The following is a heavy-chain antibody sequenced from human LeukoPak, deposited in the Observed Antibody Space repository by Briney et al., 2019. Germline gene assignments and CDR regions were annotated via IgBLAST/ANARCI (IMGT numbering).Heavy chain of an antibody. J-gene: IGHJ4*02. CDR2: IKQDGSEK. CDR1: GFTFSNYW. D-gene: IGHD4-17*01. Sequence: GGSLRLSCAASGFTFSNYWMSWVRQAPGKGLGWVANIKQDGSEKYYVDPVKGRFTISRDNAKNSLYLQMNSLRAEDTAVYYCARFLYGSKVDYWGQGTLVTVSS. V-gene: IGHV3-7*01. CDR3: ARFLYGSKVDY.